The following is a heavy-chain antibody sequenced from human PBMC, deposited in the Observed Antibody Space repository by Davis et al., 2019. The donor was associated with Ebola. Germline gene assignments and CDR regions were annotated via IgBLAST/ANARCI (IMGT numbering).Heavy chain of an antibody. CDR2: ISYDGSNK. Sequence: GESLKISCAASGFTFSSYAMHWVRQAPGRGLEWVAVISYDGSNKYYADSVKGRFTISRDNSKNTLYLQMNSLRAEDTAVYYCAKGHSSGRFYWYFDLWGRGTLVTVSS. D-gene: IGHD6-19*01. CDR1: GFTFSSYA. J-gene: IGHJ2*01. CDR3: AKGHSSGRFYWYFDL. V-gene: IGHV3-30-3*01.